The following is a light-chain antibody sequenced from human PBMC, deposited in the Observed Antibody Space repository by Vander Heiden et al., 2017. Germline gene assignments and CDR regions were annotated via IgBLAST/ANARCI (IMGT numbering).Light chain of an antibody. CDR2: AAS. CDR3: QQSYSTPFT. V-gene: IGKV1-39*01. CDR1: QSITSF. J-gene: IGKJ3*01. Sequence: IQMTQSPSSLSASVGDRVTITCRASQSITSFLNWYQQKPGKAPKLLIYAASSLQSGVPSRFSGSGSATDFTLTINSLQPEDFATYYCQQSYSTPFTFGPGTKVDIK.